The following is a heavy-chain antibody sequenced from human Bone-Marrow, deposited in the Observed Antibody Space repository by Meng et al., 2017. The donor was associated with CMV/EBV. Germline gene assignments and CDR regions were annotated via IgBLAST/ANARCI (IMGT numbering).Heavy chain of an antibody. CDR1: GFPFSSYA. CDR3: AGDSSGYHLDY. Sequence: GESLKISCAASGFPFSSYAMHRVRQAPGKGLEWVAVISYDGSNKYYADSVKGRFTISRDNSKNTLYLQMNSLRAEDTAVYYCAGDSSGYHLDYWGQGTLVTVSS. D-gene: IGHD3-22*01. CDR2: ISYDGSNK. V-gene: IGHV3-30*04. J-gene: IGHJ4*02.